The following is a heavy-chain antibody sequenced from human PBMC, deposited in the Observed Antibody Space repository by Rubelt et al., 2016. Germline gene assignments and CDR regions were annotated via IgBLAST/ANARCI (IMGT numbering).Heavy chain of an antibody. D-gene: IGHD3-9*01. Sequence: AASGFTFSSYAMHWVRQAPGKGLEWVAVISYDGSNKYYADSVKGRFTISRDNSKNTLYLQMNSLRAEDTAVYYCARDSVVKDILTGYDSYYFDYWGQGTLVTVSS. CDR1: GFTFSSYA. CDR2: ISYDGSNK. V-gene: IGHV3-30*04. J-gene: IGHJ4*02. CDR3: ARDSVVKDILTGYDSYYFDY.